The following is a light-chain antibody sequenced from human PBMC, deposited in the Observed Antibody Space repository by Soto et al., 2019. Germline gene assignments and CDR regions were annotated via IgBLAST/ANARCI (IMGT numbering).Light chain of an antibody. CDR3: SSYTSSSVPYV. V-gene: IGLV2-14*03. CDR1: SSDVGGYNY. J-gene: IGLJ1*01. CDR2: EVS. Sequence: QSALTQPASVSGSPGQSITISCTGTSSDVGGYNYVSWYQQHPGKAPKLMIYEVSNRPSGVSNRFSGSKSGSTASLTISGRQAEDEADYYCSSYTSSSVPYVFGTGTKLTVL.